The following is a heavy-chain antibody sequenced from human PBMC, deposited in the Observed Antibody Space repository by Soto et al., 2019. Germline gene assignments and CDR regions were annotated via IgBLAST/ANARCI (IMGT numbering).Heavy chain of an antibody. CDR3: ARPLTGQHYYYGMDV. J-gene: IGHJ6*02. D-gene: IGHD3-9*01. Sequence: SVKVSCKASGGTFSSYTISWVRQAPGQGLEWMGGIIPIFGTANYAQKFQGRVTITADESTSTAYMELSSLRSEDTAVYYCARPLTGQHYYYGMDVWGQGTTVTVSS. CDR1: GGTFSSYT. CDR2: IIPIFGTA. V-gene: IGHV1-69*13.